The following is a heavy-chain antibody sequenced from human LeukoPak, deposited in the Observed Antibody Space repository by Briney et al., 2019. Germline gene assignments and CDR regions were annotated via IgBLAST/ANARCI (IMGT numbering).Heavy chain of an antibody. CDR2: INPNSGGT. J-gene: IGHJ6*02. V-gene: IGHV1-2*02. CDR1: GYTFTGYY. D-gene: IGHD4-17*01. CDR3: ARAYYGDYYYYGMDV. Sequence: GASVKVSCKASGYTFTGYYMHWVRQAPGKGLEWMAWINPNSGGTNYAQKFQGRVTMTRDTSISTAYMNLSRLRSDDTAVYYCARAYYGDYYYYGMDVWGHGTTVTVSS.